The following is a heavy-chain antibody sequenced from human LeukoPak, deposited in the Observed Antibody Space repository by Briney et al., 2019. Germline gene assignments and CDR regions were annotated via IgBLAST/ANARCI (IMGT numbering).Heavy chain of an antibody. V-gene: IGHV3-74*01. Sequence: GGSLRLSCAASGFTFSSYWMHWVRQAPGKGLVWVSRINSDGSSTSYADSVKGRSTISRDNAKNTLYLQMNSLRAEDTAVYYCARDPRAYYYGMDVWGQGTTVTVSS. CDR3: ARDPRAYYYGMDV. CDR1: GFTFSSYW. J-gene: IGHJ6*02. CDR2: INSDGSST.